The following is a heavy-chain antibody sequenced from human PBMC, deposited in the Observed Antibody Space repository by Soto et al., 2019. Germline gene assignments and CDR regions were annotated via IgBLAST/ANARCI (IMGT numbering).Heavy chain of an antibody. V-gene: IGHV1-18*01. CDR2: ISAYNGNT. D-gene: IGHD3-9*01. CDR3: ARGISDILTGYYYYYGMDV. J-gene: IGHJ6*02. Sequence: GASVKVSCKASGYTFTSYGISWVRQAPGQGLEWMGWISAYNGNTNYAQKLQGRVTMTTDTSTSTAYMELRSLRSDDTAVYYCARGISDILTGYYYYYGMDVWGQGTTVTVSS. CDR1: GYTFTSYG.